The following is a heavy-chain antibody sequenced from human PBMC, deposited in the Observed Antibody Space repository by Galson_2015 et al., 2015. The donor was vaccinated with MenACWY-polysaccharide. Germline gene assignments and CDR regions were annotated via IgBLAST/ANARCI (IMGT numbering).Heavy chain of an antibody. CDR3: ASPPPLAARSYCHT. CDR2: IKQDGNEK. Sequence: SLRLSCAASGFTFGSYWISWVRQVPGKGLGWVANIKQDGNEKYYVDSVKGRFTISRDVSKNSLYLQMNNLRVEDTAIYYCASPPPLAARSYCHTSGQGTLVTGSS. V-gene: IGHV3-7*01. CDR1: GFTFGSYW. D-gene: IGHD6-6*01. J-gene: IGHJ5*02.